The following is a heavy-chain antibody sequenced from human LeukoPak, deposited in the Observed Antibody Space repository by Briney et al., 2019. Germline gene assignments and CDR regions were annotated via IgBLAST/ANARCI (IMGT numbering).Heavy chain of an antibody. CDR1: GDSISSYY. CDR2: IYYNGST. J-gene: IGHJ2*01. Sequence: TETLFLTCTVHGDSISSYYCSWVRQPPGKGLGLVGYIYYNGSTNYNPSLKSRVTISVDTSKNQFSLKLSSVTAADTAVYYCARSLSSSWYPNYWYFDLWGRGTLVTVSS. V-gene: IGHV4-59*01. CDR3: ARSLSSSWYPNYWYFDL. D-gene: IGHD6-13*01.